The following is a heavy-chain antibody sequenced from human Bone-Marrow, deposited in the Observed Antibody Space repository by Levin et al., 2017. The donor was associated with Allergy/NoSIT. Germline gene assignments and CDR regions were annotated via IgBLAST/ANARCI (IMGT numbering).Heavy chain of an antibody. CDR3: TTEVHCSDGVCYPDY. Sequence: GGSLRLSCVDSGFTFANAWMNWVRQAPGKGLEWVGRIKSRSDGGTTDYAAPVKGRFTISRDDSKHTLYLQMNSLKIEDTAIYYCTTEVHCSDGVCYPDYWGQGTLLTVSS. D-gene: IGHD2-8*01. J-gene: IGHJ4*02. CDR1: GFTFANAW. V-gene: IGHV3-15*07. CDR2: IKSRSDGGTT.